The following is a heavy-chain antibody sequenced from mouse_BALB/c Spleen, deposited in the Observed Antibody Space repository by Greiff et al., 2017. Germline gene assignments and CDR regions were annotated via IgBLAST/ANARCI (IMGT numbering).Heavy chain of an antibody. V-gene: IGHV14-3*02. J-gene: IGHJ4*01. CDR2: IDPANGNT. Sequence: VQLKQSGAELVKPGASVKLSCTASGFNIKDTYMHWVKQRPEQGLEWIGRIDPANGNTKYDPKFQGKATITADTSSNTAYLQLSSLTSEDTAVYYCARSHYSYGGYAMDYWGQGTSVTVSS. CDR1: GFNIKDTY. CDR3: ARSHYSYGGYAMDY. D-gene: IGHD2-12*01.